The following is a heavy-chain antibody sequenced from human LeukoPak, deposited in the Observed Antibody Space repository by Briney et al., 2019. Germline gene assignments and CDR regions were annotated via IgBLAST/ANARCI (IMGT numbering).Heavy chain of an antibody. CDR2: MYHSGST. J-gene: IGHJ3*02. CDR1: GGSISSSSYY. V-gene: IGHV4-39*01. CDR3: AVDYYDYTGYPDAFDI. D-gene: IGHD3-22*01. Sequence: PSETLSLTCTVSGGSISSSSYYWGWIRQPPGKGLEWIGSMYHSGSTYYNPPLKRRVTISEDTSKDQFSLKLRSVTAADTAVYYCAVDYYDYTGYPDAFDIWGQGTMVTVSS.